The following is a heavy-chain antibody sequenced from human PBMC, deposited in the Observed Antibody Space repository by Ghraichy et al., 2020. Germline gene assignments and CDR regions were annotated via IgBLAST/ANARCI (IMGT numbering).Heavy chain of an antibody. J-gene: IGHJ4*02. CDR1: GGSFSGYY. V-gene: IGHV4-34*01. CDR2: INHSGST. Sequence: SETLSLTCAVYGGSFSGYYWSWIRQPPGKGLEWSGEINHSGSTNYNPSLKSRVTISVDTSKNQFSLKLSSVTAADTAVYYCARRREIAAWDYWGQGTLVTVSS. D-gene: IGHD6-6*01. CDR3: ARRREIAAWDY.